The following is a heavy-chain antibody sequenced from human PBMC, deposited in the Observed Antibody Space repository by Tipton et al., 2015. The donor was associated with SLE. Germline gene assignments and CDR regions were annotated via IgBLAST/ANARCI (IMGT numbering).Heavy chain of an antibody. D-gene: IGHD6-19*01. V-gene: IGHV4-39*02. CDR3: AREKENTGWFWLNAFDV. Sequence: TLSLTCSVSGVSISTSRYYWGWIRRSPGQGLEWVGSLYAGGSTYFHPSLKSRASISADTSKAHFSLNLNSVTAADTAIYYCAREKENTGWFWLNAFDVWGRGTLVTVST. CDR2: LYAGGST. J-gene: IGHJ3*01. CDR1: GVSISTSRYY.